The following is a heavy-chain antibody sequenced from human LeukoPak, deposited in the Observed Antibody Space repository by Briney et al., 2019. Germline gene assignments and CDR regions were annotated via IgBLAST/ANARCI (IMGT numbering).Heavy chain of an antibody. Sequence: GGSLRLSCAASGFTFSSCAMSWVRQAPGKGLEWVSAISGSGGSTYYADSVKGRFTISRDNSKNTLYLQMNSLRAEDTAVYYCAKLCPNTAMARTFVDYWGQGTLVTVSS. J-gene: IGHJ4*02. CDR2: ISGSGGST. CDR1: GFTFSSCA. CDR3: AKLCPNTAMARTFVDY. V-gene: IGHV3-23*01. D-gene: IGHD5-18*01.